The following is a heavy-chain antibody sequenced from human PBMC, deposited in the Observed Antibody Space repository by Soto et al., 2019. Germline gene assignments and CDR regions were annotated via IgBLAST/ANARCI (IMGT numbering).Heavy chain of an antibody. CDR1: GGSIRSGGYY. V-gene: IGHV4-31*03. D-gene: IGHD5-18*01. Sequence: QVQLQESGPGLVKPSQTLSLTCTVSGGSIRSGGYYWSWVRQNPRRGLEWIGNIYYSGNTYDNPSLKSRLTISVDTSKNQFSLNLSSVTAADTAVYYCARDRLMATAGTASHYFGLDVWGQGPTVTVSS. J-gene: IGHJ6*02. CDR3: ARDRLMATAGTASHYFGLDV. CDR2: IYYSGNT.